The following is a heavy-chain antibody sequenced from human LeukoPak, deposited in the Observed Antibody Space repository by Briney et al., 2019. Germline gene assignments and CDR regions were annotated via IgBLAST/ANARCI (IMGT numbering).Heavy chain of an antibody. J-gene: IGHJ4*02. CDR1: GGTFSSYA. Sequence: GASVKVSCKASGGTFSSYAISWVRQAPGQGLEWMGGIIPIFGTANYAQKFQGRVTITADESTSTAYMELSSLRFEDTAVYYCARTVGATRSYFDYWGQGTLVTVSS. D-gene: IGHD1-26*01. V-gene: IGHV1-69*13. CDR3: ARTVGATRSYFDY. CDR2: IIPIFGTA.